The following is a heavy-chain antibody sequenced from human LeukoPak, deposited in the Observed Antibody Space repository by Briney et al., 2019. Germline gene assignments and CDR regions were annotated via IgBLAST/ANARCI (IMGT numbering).Heavy chain of an antibody. CDR1: GFTFTNSA. CDR3: ARVVSEQQQLVLYYYYYMDV. V-gene: IGHV1-58*01. J-gene: IGHJ6*03. Sequence: SVKVSCKASGFTFTNSAVQWVRQARGQRLEWIGWIVVGSGNTNYAPKFQERVTITRDMSTSTAYMELSSLRSEDTAVYYCARVVSEQQQLVLYYYYYMDVWGKGTTVTVSS. CDR2: IVVGSGNT. D-gene: IGHD6-13*01.